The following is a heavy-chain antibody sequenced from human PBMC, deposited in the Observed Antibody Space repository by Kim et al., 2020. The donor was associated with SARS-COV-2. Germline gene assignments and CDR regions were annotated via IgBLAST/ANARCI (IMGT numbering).Heavy chain of an antibody. Sequence: SVKVSCKASGGTFSSYAISWVRQAPGQGLEWMGRIIPILGIANYAQKFQGRVTITADKSTSTAYMELSSLRSEDTAVYYCAREGPLTTVVTRVFDYWGQGTLVTVSS. CDR2: IIPILGIA. D-gene: IGHD4-17*01. V-gene: IGHV1-69*04. CDR1: GGTFSSYA. J-gene: IGHJ4*02. CDR3: AREGPLTTVVTRVFDY.